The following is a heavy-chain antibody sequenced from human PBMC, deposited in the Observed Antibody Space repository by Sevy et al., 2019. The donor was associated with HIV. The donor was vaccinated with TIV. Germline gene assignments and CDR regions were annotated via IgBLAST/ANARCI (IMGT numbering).Heavy chain of an antibody. CDR1: GFTFSSYA. CDR3: ATGFLEWLSYFDN. J-gene: IGHJ4*02. D-gene: IGHD3-3*01. CDR2: ISSNGGST. V-gene: IGHV3-64D*06. Sequence: GGSLRLSCSASGFTFSSYAMHWVRQAPGKGLQYVSVISSNGGSTYYADSVKGRFTISRDNSKNTLYLQMSSLRAEDRAGYYCATGFLEWLSYFDNWGQGTLVTVSS.